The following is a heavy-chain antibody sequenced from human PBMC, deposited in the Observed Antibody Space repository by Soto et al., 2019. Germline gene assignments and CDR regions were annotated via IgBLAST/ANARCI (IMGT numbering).Heavy chain of an antibody. CDR1: GGSFSGYY. D-gene: IGHD4-17*01. Sequence: SETLSLTCAVYGGSFSGYYWSWIRQPPGKGLEWIGEINHSGSTNYNPSLKSRVTISVDTSKNQFSLKLSSVTAADTAVYHCARDLTTVATNLAFDIWGQGTMVTVSS. CDR2: INHSGST. J-gene: IGHJ3*02. V-gene: IGHV4-34*01. CDR3: ARDLTTVATNLAFDI.